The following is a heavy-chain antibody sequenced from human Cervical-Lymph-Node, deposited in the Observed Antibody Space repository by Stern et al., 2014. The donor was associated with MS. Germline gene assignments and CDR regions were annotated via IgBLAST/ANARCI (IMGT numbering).Heavy chain of an antibody. D-gene: IGHD3-22*01. CDR1: GGTFSSYA. CDR2: IIPSFGTA. V-gene: IGHV1-69*01. J-gene: IGHJ4*02. CDR3: ARKSHYDSSGSFDY. Sequence: MQLVESGAEVKKPGSSVKVSCKASGGTFSSYAISWVRQGPGQGLEWMGGIIPSFGTANYAQKFQGRVTITADESTSTAYMELSSLRSEDTAVYYCARKSHYDSSGSFDYWGQGTLVTVSS.